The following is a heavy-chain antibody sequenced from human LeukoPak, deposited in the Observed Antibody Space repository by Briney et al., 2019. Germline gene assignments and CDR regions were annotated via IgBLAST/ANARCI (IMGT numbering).Heavy chain of an antibody. J-gene: IGHJ6*02. CDR2: INPNSGGT. CDR3: ARRYYDFWSGYLASRGMDV. D-gene: IGHD3-3*01. Sequence: ASVKVSCKASGYTFTGYYMHWVRQAPGQGLEWMGWINPNSGGTNYAQKFQGRVTMTRDTPISTAYMELSRLRSDDTAVYYCARRYYDFWSGYLASRGMDVWGQGTTVTVSS. CDR1: GYTFTGYY. V-gene: IGHV1-2*02.